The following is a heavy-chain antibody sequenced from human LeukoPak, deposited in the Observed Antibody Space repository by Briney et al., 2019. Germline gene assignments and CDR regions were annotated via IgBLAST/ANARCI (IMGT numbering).Heavy chain of an antibody. J-gene: IGHJ6*02. CDR3: ARDGTTIFGVVISPTDHYYYYYGMDV. V-gene: IGHV1-18*01. D-gene: IGHD3-3*01. CDR1: GYTFTSYG. Sequence: GASVKVSCKASGYTFTSYGISWVRQAPGQGLEWMGWISAYNGNTNYAQKLQGRVTMTTDTSTSTAYMELRSLRSEDTAVYYCARDGTTIFGVVISPTDHYYYYYGMDVWGQGTTVTVSS. CDR2: ISAYNGNT.